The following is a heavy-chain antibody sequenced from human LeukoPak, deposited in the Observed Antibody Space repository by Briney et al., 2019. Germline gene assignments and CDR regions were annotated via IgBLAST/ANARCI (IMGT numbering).Heavy chain of an antibody. J-gene: IGHJ4*02. Sequence: ASVKVSCKASGYTFTSYDTNWVRQATGQGLEWMGWMNPNSGNTGYAQKFQGRVTITRNTSISTAYMELSSLRSEDTAVYYCARVNGIAARMLGYWGQGTLVTVSS. CDR1: GYTFTSYD. CDR3: ARVNGIAARMLGY. D-gene: IGHD6-6*01. V-gene: IGHV1-8*03. CDR2: MNPNSGNT.